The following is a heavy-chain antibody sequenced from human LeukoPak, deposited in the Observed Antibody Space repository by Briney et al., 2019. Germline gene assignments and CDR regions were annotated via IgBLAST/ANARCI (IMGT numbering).Heavy chain of an antibody. CDR3: ARPYSSRWDAYDI. V-gene: IGHV3-23*01. J-gene: IGHJ3*02. CDR1: GFTFTIYA. Sequence: GGSLRLSCAASGFTFTIYAMSWVRQAPGKGLEWVSALSGISASAYYADSVKGRFTISRDNSKSTLYLQLNSLRAEDTAVYYCARPYSSRWDAYDIWGQGTMVTVSS. D-gene: IGHD6-13*01. CDR2: LSGISASA.